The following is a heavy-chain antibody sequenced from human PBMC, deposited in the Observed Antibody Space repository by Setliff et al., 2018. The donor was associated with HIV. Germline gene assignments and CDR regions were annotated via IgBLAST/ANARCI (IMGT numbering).Heavy chain of an antibody. CDR1: GYSIISSGW. Sequence: PSETLSLTCAVSGYSIISSGWWHWVRQSPERGLEWIGQINDDGDTIYNPSLKSRVTISVDTSKNQFSLKLSSVTAADTAVYYCARHDYYDSSGYLLGEYFHHWGQGTLVTVSS. CDR2: INDDGDT. V-gene: IGHV4-4*02. J-gene: IGHJ1*01. CDR3: ARHDYYDSSGYLLGEYFHH. D-gene: IGHD3-22*01.